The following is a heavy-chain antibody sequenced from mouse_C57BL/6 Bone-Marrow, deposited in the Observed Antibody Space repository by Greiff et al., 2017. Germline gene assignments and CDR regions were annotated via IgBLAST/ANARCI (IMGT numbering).Heavy chain of an antibody. CDR3: AREGDGYYLDY. CDR1: GYTFTSYW. CDR2: IDPSDSYT. J-gene: IGHJ2*01. Sequence: VKLQQPGAELVRPGTSVKLSCKASGYTFTSYWMHWVKQRPGQGLEWIGVIDPSDSYTNYNQKFKGKATLTVDTSSSTAYMQLSSLTSEDSAVYYCAREGDGYYLDYWGQGTTLTVSS. D-gene: IGHD2-3*01. V-gene: IGHV1-59*01.